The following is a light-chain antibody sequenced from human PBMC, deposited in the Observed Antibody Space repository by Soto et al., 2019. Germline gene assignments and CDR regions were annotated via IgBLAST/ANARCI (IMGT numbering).Light chain of an antibody. CDR3: QQRSNWPAMT. CDR1: QSDVRF. CDR2: EAA. Sequence: EIVLTQSPGTLSLSPGETATLSCRASQSDVRFVAWYQQKPGQAPRLVIYEAARRATGIPARISGSGSGTDFTLTISNLEPEDFAVYYCQQRSNWPAMTFGQGTRLEIK. J-gene: IGKJ5*01. V-gene: IGKV3-11*01.